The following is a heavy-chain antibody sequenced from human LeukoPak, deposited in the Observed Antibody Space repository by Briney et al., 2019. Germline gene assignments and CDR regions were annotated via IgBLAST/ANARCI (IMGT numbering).Heavy chain of an antibody. J-gene: IGHJ4*02. CDR1: GYTFTSYD. D-gene: IGHD3-9*01. Sequence: ASVKVSCKASGYTFTSYDINWVRQATGQGLEWMGWMNPNSGNTGYAQKFQGRVTMTRNTSISTAYMELCSLRSEDTAVYYCARVGYGGTVYCYWGQGTLVTVSS. CDR3: ARVGYGGTVYCY. V-gene: IGHV1-8*01. CDR2: MNPNSGNT.